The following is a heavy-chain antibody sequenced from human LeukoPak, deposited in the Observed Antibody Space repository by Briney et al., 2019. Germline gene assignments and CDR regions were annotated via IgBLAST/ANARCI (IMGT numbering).Heavy chain of an antibody. Sequence: SETLSLTCTVSGGSISSYYWSWIRQPPGKGLEWIGYIYYSGSTNYNPSLKSRVTISVDTSKNQFSLKLSSVTAADTAVYYCARGHLVRGVIHGFYFDYWGQGTLVTVSS. D-gene: IGHD3-10*01. V-gene: IGHV4-59*12. CDR1: GGSISSYY. CDR2: IYYSGST. J-gene: IGHJ4*02. CDR3: ARGHLVRGVIHGFYFDY.